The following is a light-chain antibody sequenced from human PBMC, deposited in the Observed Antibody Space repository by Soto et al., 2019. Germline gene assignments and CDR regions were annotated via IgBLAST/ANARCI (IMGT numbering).Light chain of an antibody. CDR3: SSYTSSSTV. CDR1: SSDVGGYNY. J-gene: IGLJ1*01. V-gene: IGLV2-14*01. CDR2: DVS. Sequence: QSVRTQPASVSGSPGQSITISCTGTSSDVGGYNYVSWYQQHPGKAPKLMIYDVSNRPSGVSNRFSGSKSGNTASLTISGLQAEDEADYYCSSYTSSSTVVGTGTKVTVL.